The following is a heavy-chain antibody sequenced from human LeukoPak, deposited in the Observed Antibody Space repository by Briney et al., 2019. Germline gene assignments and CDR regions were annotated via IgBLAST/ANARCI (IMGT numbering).Heavy chain of an antibody. D-gene: IGHD3-10*01. Sequence: GGSLRLSRAASGFTFSSYAMSWVRQAPGKGLEWVSAISGSGGSTYYADSVKGRFTISRDNSKNTLYLQMNSLRAEDTAVYYCRGRSSGSYYQIDYWGQGTLVTVSS. CDR2: ISGSGGST. J-gene: IGHJ4*02. CDR1: GFTFSSYA. V-gene: IGHV3-23*01. CDR3: RGRSSGSYYQIDY.